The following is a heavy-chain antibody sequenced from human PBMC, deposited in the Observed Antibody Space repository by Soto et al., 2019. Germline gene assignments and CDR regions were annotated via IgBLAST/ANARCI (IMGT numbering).Heavy chain of an antibody. CDR2: IYYSGST. V-gene: IGHV4-31*03. J-gene: IGHJ5*02. Sequence: SETLSLTCTVSGGSISSGGYYWSWIRQHPGKGLEWIGYIYYSGSTYYNPSLKSRVTISVDTSKNQFSLKLSSVTAADTAVYYCARAKKGIAAAENWFDPWGQGTLVTVSS. CDR3: ARAKKGIAAAENWFDP. D-gene: IGHD6-13*01. CDR1: GGSISSGGYY.